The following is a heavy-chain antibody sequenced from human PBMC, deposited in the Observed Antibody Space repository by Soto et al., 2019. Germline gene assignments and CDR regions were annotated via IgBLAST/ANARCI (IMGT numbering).Heavy chain of an antibody. J-gene: IGHJ5*02. CDR2: IEPSDSYT. D-gene: IGHD6-19*01. CDR1: GYSSTSSR. V-gene: IGHV5-10-1*01. Sequence: PGASLKISCDACGYSSTSSRISSVRQMPGKGLVWLGGIEPSDSYTNYSPSFQGYVTISADKSISTACVQWSSLKASDTTMYYCAELTGHSSCQNWFDPWGKGTLVTVAS. CDR3: AELTGHSSCQNWFDP.